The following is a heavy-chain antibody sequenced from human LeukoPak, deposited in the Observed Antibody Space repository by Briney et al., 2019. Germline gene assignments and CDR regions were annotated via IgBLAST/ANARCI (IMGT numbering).Heavy chain of an antibody. CDR1: GFTFSSYA. CDR2: ISYDGSNK. J-gene: IGHJ3*02. Sequence: GGSLRLSCVASGFTFSSYAMHWVRQAPGKGLEWVAVISYDGSNKYYADSVKGRFTISRDNSKNTLYLQMNSLRAEDTAVYYCASTVTTAEDAFDIWGQGTMVTVSS. D-gene: IGHD4-17*01. V-gene: IGHV3-30-3*01. CDR3: ASTVTTAEDAFDI.